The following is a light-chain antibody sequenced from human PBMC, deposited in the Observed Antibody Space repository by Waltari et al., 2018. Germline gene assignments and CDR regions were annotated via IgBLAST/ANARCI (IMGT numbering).Light chain of an antibody. CDR2: DAS. V-gene: IGKV3-20*01. CDR3: QKYVNLPAT. Sequence: EIVLTQSPCTRSLSPGERATLSCRASQSFGKYLVWYQQKSGQAPRLFILDASIRATGIPDRFSGSGSGTDFSLTISRLEPEDSAVYYCQKYVNLPATFGQGTKVEI. J-gene: IGKJ1*01. CDR1: QSFGKY.